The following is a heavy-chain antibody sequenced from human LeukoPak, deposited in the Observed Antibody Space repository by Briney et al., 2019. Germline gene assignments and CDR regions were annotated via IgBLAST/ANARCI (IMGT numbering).Heavy chain of an antibody. CDR1: GFTFSRHG. J-gene: IGHJ4*02. CDR2: IYHSGST. D-gene: IGHD1-1*01. Sequence: LRLSCAPSGFTFSRHGMHWVRQPPGKGLEWIGEIYHSGSTNYNPSLKSRVTISVDKSKNQFSLKLSSVTAADTAVYYCARDHNERAIGIWGQGTLVTVSS. V-gene: IGHV4-4*02. CDR3: ARDHNERAIGI.